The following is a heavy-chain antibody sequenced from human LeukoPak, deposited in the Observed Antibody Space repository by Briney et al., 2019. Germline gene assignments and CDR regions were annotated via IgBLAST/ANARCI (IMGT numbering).Heavy chain of an antibody. CDR1: GFTFSSYG. V-gene: IGHV3-30*02. J-gene: IGHJ4*02. CDR3: AKDLTGSLWFGELPDY. Sequence: GGLLRLSCAASGFTFSSYGMHWVRQAPGKGPEWLSFIRYDGIHKYYGDSVEGRFTISRDNSNNTLYLQMNSLRPEDTAVYYCAKDLTGSLWFGELPDYWGQGSLVTVSS. CDR2: IRYDGIHK. D-gene: IGHD3-10*01.